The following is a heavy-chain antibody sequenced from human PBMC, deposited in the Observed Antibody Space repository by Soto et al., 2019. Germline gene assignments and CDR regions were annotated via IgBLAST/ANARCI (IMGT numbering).Heavy chain of an antibody. CDR2: ISSSSSTI. Sequence: GGSLRLSCAASGFTFSSYSMNWVRQAPGKGLEWVSYISSSSSTIYYADSVKGRFTISRDNAKNSLYLQMNSLSDEDTAGYYCARHDILTGYCIDYWGQGTLVTVSS. D-gene: IGHD3-9*01. CDR3: ARHDILTGYCIDY. J-gene: IGHJ4*02. CDR1: GFTFSSYS. V-gene: IGHV3-48*02.